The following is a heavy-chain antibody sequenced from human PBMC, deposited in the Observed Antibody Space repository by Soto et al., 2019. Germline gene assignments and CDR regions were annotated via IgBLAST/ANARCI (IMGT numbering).Heavy chain of an antibody. CDR1: GFNFSSYW. CDR3: ARVPTVTPFDY. V-gene: IGHV3-74*01. CDR2: INSDGSST. J-gene: IGHJ4*02. D-gene: IGHD4-17*01. Sequence: PGGSLRLSCAASGFNFSSYWMHWVRQAPGKGLVWVSRINSDGSSTSYADSVKGRFTISRDNAKNTLYLQMNSLRAEDTAVYYCARVPTVTPFDYWGQGTLVTVSS.